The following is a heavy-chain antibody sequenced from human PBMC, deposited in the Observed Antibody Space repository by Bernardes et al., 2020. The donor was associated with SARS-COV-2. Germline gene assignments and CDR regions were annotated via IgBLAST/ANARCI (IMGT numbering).Heavy chain of an antibody. V-gene: IGHV1-18*01. D-gene: IGHD7-27*01. CDR3: VRDVWGGGCV. CDR1: GYTFSNYG. J-gene: IGHJ6*02. CDR2: IGTDNGDT. Sequence: ASVKVSCKASGYTFSNYGISWVRQAPGQGLEWMGWIGTDNGDTNYAQKFQGRVTMTTDTSTSTAYMELRSLRAEDTGVYYCVRDVWGGGCVWGQGTMVTVSS.